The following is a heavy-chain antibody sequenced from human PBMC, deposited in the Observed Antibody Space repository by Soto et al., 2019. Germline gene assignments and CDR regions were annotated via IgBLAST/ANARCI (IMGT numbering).Heavy chain of an antibody. Sequence: GASVKVSCKASGYTFTSYAMPLVRQAPGQRLEWMGWINAGNGNTKYSQKFQGRVTITRDTSASTAYMELSSLRSEDTAVYYCARVLWFGELFGYFDYWGQGTLVTVSS. V-gene: IGHV1-3*01. CDR1: GYTFTSYA. J-gene: IGHJ4*02. CDR2: INAGNGNT. CDR3: ARVLWFGELFGYFDY. D-gene: IGHD3-10*01.